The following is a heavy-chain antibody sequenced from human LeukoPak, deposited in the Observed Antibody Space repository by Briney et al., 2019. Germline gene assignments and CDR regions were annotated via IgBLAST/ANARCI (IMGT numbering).Heavy chain of an antibody. D-gene: IGHD1-1*01. CDR3: ARRWYNWNEHFDY. CDR2: LQYSGST. V-gene: IGHV4-39*01. CDR1: GGSVSSSSYY. Sequence: SETLSLTCTVTGGSVSSSSYYWGWIRQPPGKGLEWIGSLQYSGSTYYNPSLKSRVTISVDTSKNQFSLKLSSVTAADTAVYYCARRWYNWNEHFDYWGQGTLVTVSS. J-gene: IGHJ4*02.